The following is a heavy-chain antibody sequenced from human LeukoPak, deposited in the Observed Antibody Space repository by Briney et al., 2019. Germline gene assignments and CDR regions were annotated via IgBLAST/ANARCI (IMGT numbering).Heavy chain of an antibody. D-gene: IGHD2-15*01. V-gene: IGHV3-11*01. J-gene: IGHJ4*02. CDR1: GFTFSDYY. Sequence: GGSLRLSCAASGFTFSDYYMSWIRQAPGKGLEWVSYISSSGSTIYYADSVKGRFTISRDNAKNSLYLQMNSLRAEDTAVYYCARRYSPSIEYYFDYWGQGTLVTVSP. CDR2: ISSSGSTI. CDR3: ARRYSPSIEYYFDY.